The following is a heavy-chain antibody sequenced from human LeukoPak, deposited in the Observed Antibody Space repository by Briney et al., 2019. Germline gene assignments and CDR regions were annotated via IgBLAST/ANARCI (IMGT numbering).Heavy chain of an antibody. Sequence: GGSLRLSCAASGFTFSGSAMHWVRQASGKGLEWVGRIRSKANSYATAYAASVKGRFTTSRDDSKNTAYLQMNSLKTEDTAVYYCTVTGYSYGYGGSKMRSDYWGQGTLVTVSS. CDR1: GFTFSGSA. D-gene: IGHD5-18*01. V-gene: IGHV3-73*01. J-gene: IGHJ4*02. CDR3: TVTGYSYGYGGSKMRSDY. CDR2: IRSKANSYAT.